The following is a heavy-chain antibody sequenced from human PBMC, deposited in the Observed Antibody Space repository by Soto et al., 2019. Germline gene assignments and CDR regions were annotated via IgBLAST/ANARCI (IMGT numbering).Heavy chain of an antibody. CDR3: ARDDGINWNLDY. J-gene: IGHJ4*02. V-gene: IGHV1-3*01. CDR2: INAGNGNT. Sequence: ASVKVSCKASGYTFTSYAMHWVRQAPGQRLEWMGWINAGNGNTKYSQKFQGRVTITRDTSASTAYMELSSLRSEDTAVYYCARDDGINWNLDYWGQGTLVTVSS. D-gene: IGHD1-1*01. CDR1: GYTFTSYA.